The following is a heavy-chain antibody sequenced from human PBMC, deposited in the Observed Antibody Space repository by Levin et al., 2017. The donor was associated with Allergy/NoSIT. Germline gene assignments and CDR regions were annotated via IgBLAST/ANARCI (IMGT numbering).Heavy chain of an antibody. V-gene: IGHV3-49*03. CDR1: GFTFNNYT. Sequence: GGSLRLSCTASGFTFNNYTMSWFRQAPGKGLEWVGVIRSKAYGGTIEYAASVKGRFIISRDDYKSSAYLQMNSLKTEDTAVYYCSRGRRSGSYTGYWGQGTLVTVSS. D-gene: IGHD3-10*01. J-gene: IGHJ4*02. CDR2: IRSKAYGGTI. CDR3: SRGRRSGSYTGY.